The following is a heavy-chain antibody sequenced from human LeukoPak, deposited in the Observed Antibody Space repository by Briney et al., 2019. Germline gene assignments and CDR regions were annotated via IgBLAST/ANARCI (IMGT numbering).Heavy chain of an antibody. V-gene: IGHV4-39*01. CDR1: GGSISSSSYY. CDR2: IYYSGST. Sequence: SETLSLTCTVSGGSISSSSYYWGWIRQPPGKGLEWIGSIYYSGSTYYNPSLKSRVTISVDTSKNQFSLKLSSVTAADTAVYYCARRESYDYVWGSPRTYYFDYWGQGTPVTVSS. J-gene: IGHJ4*02. D-gene: IGHD3-16*01. CDR3: ARRESYDYVWGSPRTYYFDY.